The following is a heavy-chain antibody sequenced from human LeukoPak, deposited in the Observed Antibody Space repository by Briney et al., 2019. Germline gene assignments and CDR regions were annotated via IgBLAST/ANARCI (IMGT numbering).Heavy chain of an antibody. V-gene: IGHV3-30*02. CDR3: AKDSGDFWSGYYPLQYFDY. Sequence: GGSLRLSCAASGFTFSSYGMHWVRQAPGKGLEWVAFIRYDGSNKYYADSVKGRFTISRDNSKNTLYLQMNSLRAEDTAVYYCAKDSGDFWSGYYPLQYFDYWGQGTLVTVSS. CDR2: IRYDGSNK. J-gene: IGHJ4*02. CDR1: GFTFSSYG. D-gene: IGHD3-3*01.